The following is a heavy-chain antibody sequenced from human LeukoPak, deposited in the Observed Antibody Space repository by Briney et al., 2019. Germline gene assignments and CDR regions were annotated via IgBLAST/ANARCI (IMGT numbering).Heavy chain of an antibody. D-gene: IGHD2-15*01. CDR1: GYSFTSYW. CDR3: ARLLGYCSGGSCHLDY. CDR2: IYPGDSDT. Sequence: GESLKIPCKGSGYSFTSYWIGWVRPMPGKGLEWMGIIYPGDSDTRYSPSFQGQVTISADKSISTAYLQWSSLKASDTAMYYCARLLGYCSGGSCHLDYWGQGTLVTVSS. V-gene: IGHV5-51*01. J-gene: IGHJ4*02.